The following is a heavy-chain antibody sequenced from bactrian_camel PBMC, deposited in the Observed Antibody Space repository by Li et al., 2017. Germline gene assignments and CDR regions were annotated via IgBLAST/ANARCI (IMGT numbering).Heavy chain of an antibody. CDR1: GGIGSTYC. J-gene: IGHJ4*01. CDR3: AADAIVQYKNYDC. CDR2: IDSYGIT. Sequence: VESGGGSAQAGGSLRLSCAASGGIGSTYCMAWFRQAPGKEREAVAVIDSYGITSYTDFVKGRFSISKDNTKNAVYLQMNNLKPEDTAVYHCAADAIVQYKNYDCWGRGTQVTVS. V-gene: IGHV3S53*01.